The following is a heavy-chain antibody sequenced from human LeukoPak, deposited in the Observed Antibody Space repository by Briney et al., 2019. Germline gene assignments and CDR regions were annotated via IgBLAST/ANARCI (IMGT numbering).Heavy chain of an antibody. D-gene: IGHD6-13*01. V-gene: IGHV4-4*07. Sequence: LETLSLTCTVSGGSISSYYWSWIRQPAGKGLEWIGRIYTSGSTNYNPSLKSRVTMSVDTFKNQFSLKLSSVTAADTAVYYCARDRAAAGPTIYYYYGMDVWGQGTTVTVSS. CDR1: GGSISSYY. J-gene: IGHJ6*02. CDR3: ARDRAAAGPTIYYYYGMDV. CDR2: IYTSGST.